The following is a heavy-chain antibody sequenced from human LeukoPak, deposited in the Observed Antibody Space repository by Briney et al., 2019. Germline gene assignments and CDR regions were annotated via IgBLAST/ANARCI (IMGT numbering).Heavy chain of an antibody. D-gene: IGHD3-10*01. V-gene: IGHV1-3*01. CDR3: ARDVGASPYGSRSHYFDY. J-gene: IGHJ4*02. Sequence: RASVKVSCKASGYTFTSYAMHWVRQAPGQRLEWMGWINAGNGNTKYSQKFQGRVTITRDTSASTAYMELSSLRSEDTAVYYCARDVGASPYGSRSHYFDYWGQGTLVTVSS. CDR1: GYTFTSYA. CDR2: INAGNGNT.